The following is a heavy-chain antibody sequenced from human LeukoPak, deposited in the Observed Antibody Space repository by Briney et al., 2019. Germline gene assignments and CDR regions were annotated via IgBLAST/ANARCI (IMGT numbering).Heavy chain of an antibody. CDR2: ISYNGSDK. CDR1: GFTFSDYA. J-gene: IGHJ4*01. CDR3: VNCNSCSPKDY. Sequence: GGSLRLSCAASGFTFSDYAMSWLRQAPGRGLEWVSAISYNGSDKYYADSVKGRFTMSRDNSKNTLYLQMNSLRAEDTAVYYCVNCNSCSPKDYWGHGTLVTVSS. V-gene: IGHV3-23*01. D-gene: IGHD2/OR15-2a*01.